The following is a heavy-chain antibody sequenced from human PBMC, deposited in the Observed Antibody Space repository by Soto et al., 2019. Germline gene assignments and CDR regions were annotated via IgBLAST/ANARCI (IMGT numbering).Heavy chain of an antibody. V-gene: IGHV4-59*04. CDR1: GGSISSYY. J-gene: IGHJ6*02. CDR3: ARFGNNVDTAMVGYYYYGMDV. Sequence: SETLSLTCTVSGGSISSYYWSWIRQPPGKGLEWIGYIYYSGSTYYNPSLKSRVTISADTSKNQFSLKLSSVTAADTAVYYCARFGNNVDTAMVGYYYYGMDVWGQGTTVTVSS. D-gene: IGHD5-18*01. CDR2: IYYSGST.